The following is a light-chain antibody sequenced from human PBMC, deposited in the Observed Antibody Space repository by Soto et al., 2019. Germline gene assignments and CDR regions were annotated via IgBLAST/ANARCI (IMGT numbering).Light chain of an antibody. CDR1: QSISNX. Sequence: DIQMTQSPFSLSASVGDRVTITCRASQSISNXLNXXQXXPXXXXXLXXXAASSLQRGVASRFSGSGSGTDFTLTIGSLQPEDFATYYCQQSYSPPPITFGQGTRLEIK. V-gene: IGKV1-39*01. CDR2: AAS. J-gene: IGKJ5*01. CDR3: QQSYSPPPIT.